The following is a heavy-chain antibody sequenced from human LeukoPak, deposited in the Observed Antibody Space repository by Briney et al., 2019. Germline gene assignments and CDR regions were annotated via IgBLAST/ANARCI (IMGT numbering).Heavy chain of an antibody. CDR2: ISYDGTNK. Sequence: PGGSLRLSCAASGFTFSSYAMHWVRQAPGKGLEWVAVISYDGTNKYYADSVKGRFTISRDNSKNTLYLQMNSLRAEDTAVYYCAKDGDPDCSSTSCPGYDAFDIWGQGTMVTVPS. V-gene: IGHV3-30-3*01. J-gene: IGHJ3*02. D-gene: IGHD2-2*01. CDR3: AKDGDPDCSSTSCPGYDAFDI. CDR1: GFTFSSYA.